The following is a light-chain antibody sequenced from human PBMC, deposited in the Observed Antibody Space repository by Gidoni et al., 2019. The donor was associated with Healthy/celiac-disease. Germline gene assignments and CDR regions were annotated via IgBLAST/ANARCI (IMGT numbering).Light chain of an antibody. V-gene: IGKV1-5*03. J-gene: IGKJ2*01. CDR3: QQYNSYRYT. CDR2: KAS. CDR1: QSISSW. Sequence: DIQMTQSPSTLSASVGDRVTITCRASQSISSWLAWYQQKPGKAPKLLIYKASSLERGVPSRFSGSGSGTEFTLTISSLQPDDFATYYCQQYNSYRYTFXQXTKLEIK.